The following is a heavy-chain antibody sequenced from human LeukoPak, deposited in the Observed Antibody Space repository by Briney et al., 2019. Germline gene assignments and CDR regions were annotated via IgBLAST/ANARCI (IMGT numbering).Heavy chain of an antibody. Sequence: PGGSLRLSCAASGFTFSIYAMSWVRQAPGKGLEWVSLVNSNGATAHYADSVKGRFTISRDNSKNTLSLQMSSLRADDTATYYCVRDRGSGWYNMDCWGQGTLVTVYS. J-gene: IGHJ4*02. CDR2: VNSNGATA. CDR1: GFTFSIYA. CDR3: VRDRGSGWYNMDC. V-gene: IGHV3-23*01. D-gene: IGHD6-19*01.